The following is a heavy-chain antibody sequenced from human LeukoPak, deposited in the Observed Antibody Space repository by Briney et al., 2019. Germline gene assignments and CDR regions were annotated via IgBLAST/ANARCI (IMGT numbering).Heavy chain of an antibody. CDR2: ISAYNGNT. CDR1: GYTFTSYG. V-gene: IGHV1-18*01. D-gene: IGHD1-14*01. Sequence: GASVKVSCKASGYTFTSYGISWGRQPPAQGLEEMGWISAYNGNTNYAQKPQGRVTMPTDTSTCTAYMELRSLRSDDTAVYYCARTGTESRPRSDYWGQGTLVTVSS. CDR3: ARTGTESRPRSDY. J-gene: IGHJ4*02.